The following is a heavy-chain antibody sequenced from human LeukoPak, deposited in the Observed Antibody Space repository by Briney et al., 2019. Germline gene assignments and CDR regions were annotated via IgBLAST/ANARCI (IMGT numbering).Heavy chain of an antibody. CDR3: ARDKGTIFGVVITWYFDY. CDR1: GFTFSSYA. CDR2: ISGSGGST. J-gene: IGHJ4*02. Sequence: GGSLRLSCAASGFTFSSYAMSWVRQAPGKGLEWVSAISGSGGSTYYADSVKGRFTISRDNAKNSLYLQMNSLRAEDTALYYCARDKGTIFGVVITWYFDYWGQGTLVTVSS. D-gene: IGHD3-3*01. V-gene: IGHV3-23*01.